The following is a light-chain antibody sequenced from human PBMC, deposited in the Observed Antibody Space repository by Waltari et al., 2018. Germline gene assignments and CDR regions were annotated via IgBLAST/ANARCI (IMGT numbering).Light chain of an antibody. J-gene: IGKJ2*01. CDR1: QSLTKTS. CDR3: QQYGSSIMYT. CDR2: GAS. Sequence: VLTQSPGTLSLSPGERSTLSCRASQSLTKTSLAWYQQKPGQAPRLLIYGASSRAAGIPDRFSGSGSGTYFTLTISRLEPEDFAVYYCQQYGSSIMYTFGQGTKLEIK. V-gene: IGKV3-20*01.